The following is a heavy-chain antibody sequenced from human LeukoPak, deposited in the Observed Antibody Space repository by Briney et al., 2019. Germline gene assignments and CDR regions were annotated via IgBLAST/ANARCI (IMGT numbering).Heavy chain of an antibody. V-gene: IGHV4-39*07. J-gene: IGHJ5*02. Sequence: SETLSLTCTVSGGSISSSSYYWGWIRQPPGKGLEWIGSIYYSGSTNYNPSLKSRVTISVDTSKNQFSLKLTSVTAADTAVYFCARGGYYGSGNDFRFDPWGQGTLVTVSS. D-gene: IGHD3-10*01. CDR1: GGSISSSSYY. CDR2: IYYSGST. CDR3: ARGGYYGSGNDFRFDP.